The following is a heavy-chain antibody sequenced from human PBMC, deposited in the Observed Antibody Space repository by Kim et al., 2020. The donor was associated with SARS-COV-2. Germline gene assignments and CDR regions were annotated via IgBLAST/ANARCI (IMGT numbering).Heavy chain of an antibody. V-gene: IGHV4-38-2*02. J-gene: IGHJ6*02. CDR2: IYHSGST. Sequence: SETLSLTCTVSGYSISSGYYWGWIRQPPGKGLEWIGSIYHSGSTYYNPSLKSRVTISVDTSKNQFSLKLSSVTAADTAVYYCAREWATVTYGMDVWGQGTTVTVSS. CDR1: GYSISSGYY. CDR3: AREWATVTYGMDV. D-gene: IGHD4-17*01.